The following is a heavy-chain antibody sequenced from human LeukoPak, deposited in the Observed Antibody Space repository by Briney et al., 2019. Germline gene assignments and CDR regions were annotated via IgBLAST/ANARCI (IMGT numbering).Heavy chain of an antibody. Sequence: QSGGSLRLSCAASGFTLSSYSMNWVRQAPGKGLEWVSAISGSGGSTYYADSVKGRFTISRDNSKNTLYLQMNSLRAEDTAVYYCAKDLAPSGSYYPLDYWGQGTLVTVSS. J-gene: IGHJ4*02. CDR1: GFTLSSYS. D-gene: IGHD1-26*01. V-gene: IGHV3-23*01. CDR3: AKDLAPSGSYYPLDY. CDR2: ISGSGGST.